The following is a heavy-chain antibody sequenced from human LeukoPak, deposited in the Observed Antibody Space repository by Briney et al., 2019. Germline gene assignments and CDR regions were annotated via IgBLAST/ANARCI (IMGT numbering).Heavy chain of an antibody. V-gene: IGHV1-2*02. CDR2: INPNSGGT. J-gene: IGHJ4*02. CDR1: GYTFTGYY. D-gene: IGHD3-22*01. Sequence: ASVKVSCKASGYTFTGYYMHWVRQAPGQGLEWMGWINPNSGGTNYTQKFQGRVTMTRDTSISTAYMELRRLRSDDTAVYYCARGAGSSGYYIHDYWGQGTLVTVSS. CDR3: ARGAGSSGYYIHDY.